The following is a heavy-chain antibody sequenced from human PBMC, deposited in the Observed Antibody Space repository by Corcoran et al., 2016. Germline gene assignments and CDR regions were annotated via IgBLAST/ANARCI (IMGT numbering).Heavy chain of an antibody. V-gene: IGHV1-69*01. Sequence: QVQLVQSGAEVKKPGSSVKVSCKASGGTFSSYAISWVRQAPGQGLEWMGGIIPIFGTANYAQKFQGRVTITADESTSTAYMELRSLRSEDTAVYCCARAHHYYGSGGYRFDPWGQGTLVTVSS. CDR2: IIPIFGTA. CDR3: ARAHHYYGSGGYRFDP. J-gene: IGHJ5*02. CDR1: GGTFSSYA. D-gene: IGHD3-10*01.